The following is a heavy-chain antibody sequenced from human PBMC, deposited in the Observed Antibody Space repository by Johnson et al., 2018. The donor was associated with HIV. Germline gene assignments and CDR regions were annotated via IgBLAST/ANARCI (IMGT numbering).Heavy chain of an antibody. CDR3: VRDAFDYRDASGRFGGAGFDI. CDR2: IRSYESNK. J-gene: IGHJ3*02. Sequence: QVQLVESGGGVVQPGRSLRLSCEASRFSFSPFGMHWVRQAPGKGLEWVALIRSYESNKYYADSVKGRFTISRDNAKNSLALQMNSLRAEDPAVYYCVRDAFDYRDASGRFGGAGFDIWGQGTVVTVSS. V-gene: IGHV3-33*01. D-gene: IGHD4-17*01. CDR1: RFSFSPFG.